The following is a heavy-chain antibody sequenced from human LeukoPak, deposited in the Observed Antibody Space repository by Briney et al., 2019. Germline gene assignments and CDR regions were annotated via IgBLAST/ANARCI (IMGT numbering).Heavy chain of an antibody. Sequence: SETLSLTRTVSGGSISSSSYHWGWIRQPPGKGLEWIGSIYYTGTTSYNPSLKSRLTISIDTSKNQFSLKLSSVTAADTAVYYCARVWQQLAHIWGQGTLVTVSS. V-gene: IGHV4-39*07. D-gene: IGHD6-13*01. CDR2: IYYTGTT. CDR1: GGSISSSSYH. J-gene: IGHJ4*02. CDR3: ARVWQQLAHI.